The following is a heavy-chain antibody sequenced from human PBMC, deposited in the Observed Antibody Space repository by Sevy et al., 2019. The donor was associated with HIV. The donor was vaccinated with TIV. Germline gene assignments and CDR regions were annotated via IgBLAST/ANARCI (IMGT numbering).Heavy chain of an antibody. Sequence: ASLKVSCKASGYTFTGYYMHWVRQAPGQGLEWMGWINPNSGGTNYAQKFQGRVTMTRDTSISTAYMELSRLRSDDTAVYYCARSPGLLWFGEYWFDPWGQGTLVTVSS. D-gene: IGHD3-10*01. V-gene: IGHV1-2*02. CDR2: INPNSGGT. J-gene: IGHJ5*02. CDR1: GYTFTGYY. CDR3: ARSPGLLWFGEYWFDP.